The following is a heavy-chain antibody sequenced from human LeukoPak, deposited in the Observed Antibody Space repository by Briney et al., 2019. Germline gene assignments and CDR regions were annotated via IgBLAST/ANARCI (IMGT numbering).Heavy chain of an antibody. V-gene: IGHV4-59*01. CDR2: IFYTGST. CDR3: ARARGGNHWYFDL. J-gene: IGHJ2*01. CDR1: GGSISIYY. Sequence: KPSETLSLTCTVSGGSISIYYWSWIRQPPGKGLEWIGYIFYTGSTNSNPSLKSRVTISVDTSKNQFSLKLSSVTAADTAVYYCARARGGNHWYFDLWGRGTLVTVSS. D-gene: IGHD4-23*01.